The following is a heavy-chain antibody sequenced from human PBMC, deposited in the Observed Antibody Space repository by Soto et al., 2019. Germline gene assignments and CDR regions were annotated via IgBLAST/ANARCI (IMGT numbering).Heavy chain of an antibody. J-gene: IGHJ4*02. V-gene: IGHV3-23*01. CDR2: ISGYGRNR. D-gene: IGHD2-15*01. CDR3: VYCSRESCRRSPFDV. CDR1: GFSFCNYD. Sequence: PGGSLKLSCAACGFSFCNYDMGWIRQAPGKGLEWVSAISGYGRNRHYADSVEGRFTISRDNSQNTLYLQMNSLSADDTALYYCVYCSRESCRRSPFDVWGPGTLVTVSS.